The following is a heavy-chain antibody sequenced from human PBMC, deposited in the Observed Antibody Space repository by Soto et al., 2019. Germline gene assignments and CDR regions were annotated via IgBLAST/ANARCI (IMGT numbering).Heavy chain of an antibody. CDR3: ASLAAAPIRKSYYYYGMDV. V-gene: IGHV4-34*01. CDR2: INHSGST. CDR1: GGSFSGYY. Sequence: QVQLQQWGAGLLKPSETLSLTCAVYGGSFSGYYWSWIRQPPGKGLEWIGEINHSGSTNYNPSLKRRVTISVDTSKNQFSLKLSSVTAADTAVYYCASLAAAPIRKSYYYYGMDVWGQGTTVTVSS. J-gene: IGHJ6*02. D-gene: IGHD6-13*01.